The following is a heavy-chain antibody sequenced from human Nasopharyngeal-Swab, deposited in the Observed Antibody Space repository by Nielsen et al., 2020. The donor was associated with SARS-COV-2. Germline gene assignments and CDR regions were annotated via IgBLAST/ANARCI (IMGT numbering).Heavy chain of an antibody. CDR2: ISGGGGRT. V-gene: IGHV3-23*01. CDR3: ARFPRYDLYSFQSEYFQN. D-gene: IGHD3-3*01. Sequence: GGSLRLSCAASGFTFRNYAMGWVRQAPGKGLEWVSGISGGGGRTYYADSVKGRFTISRDNYNSKNTVDLQMNSLRAEDTAVYYCARFPRYDLYSFQSEYFQNWGQGTLVTVSS. CDR1: GFTFRNYA. J-gene: IGHJ1*01.